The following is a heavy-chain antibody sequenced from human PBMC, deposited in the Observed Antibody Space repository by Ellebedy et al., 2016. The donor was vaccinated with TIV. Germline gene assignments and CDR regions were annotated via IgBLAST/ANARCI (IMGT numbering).Heavy chain of an antibody. CDR2: IGTAGDT. Sequence: GGSLRLSCAASGFIFSTHDLHWVRQVTGKGLEWVSGIGTAGDTYYSGSVQGRFTISKDIARNSLYLQMNSLRAGDTATYYCARDRGTQGVRGMDVWGQGTTVTVSS. CDR1: GFIFSTHD. V-gene: IGHV3-13*01. CDR3: ARDRGTQGVRGMDV. J-gene: IGHJ6*02. D-gene: IGHD1-7*01.